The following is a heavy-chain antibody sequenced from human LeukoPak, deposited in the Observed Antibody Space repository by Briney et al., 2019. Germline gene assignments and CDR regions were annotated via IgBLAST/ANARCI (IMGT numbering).Heavy chain of an antibody. CDR3: ARERMVRGVMTTDAFHI. V-gene: IGHV3-11*01. CDR2: ISSSGNTI. CDR1: GFTFSGYY. J-gene: IGHJ3*02. Sequence: GGSLRLSCAASGFTFSGYYMSWIRQAPGQGLEWLSCISSSGNTIYDADFVKGRFTISRDNAKNSLYLQMNSLRAEDTAVYYCARERMVRGVMTTDAFHIWGQGTMVTVSS. D-gene: IGHD3-10*01.